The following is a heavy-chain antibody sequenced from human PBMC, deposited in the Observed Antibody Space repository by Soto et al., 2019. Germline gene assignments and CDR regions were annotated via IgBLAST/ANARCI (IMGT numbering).Heavy chain of an antibody. CDR2: IIPIFGTA. Sequence: SVKVSCKASGGTFSSYAISWGRQAPGQGLEWMGGIIPIFGTANYAQKFQGRVTITADESTSTAYMELSSLRSEDTAVYYCARSLNYDFWSDYYWPLDYSGQGTLVPVSS. D-gene: IGHD3-3*01. J-gene: IGHJ4*02. V-gene: IGHV1-69*13. CDR3: ARSLNYDFWSDYYWPLDY. CDR1: GGTFSSYA.